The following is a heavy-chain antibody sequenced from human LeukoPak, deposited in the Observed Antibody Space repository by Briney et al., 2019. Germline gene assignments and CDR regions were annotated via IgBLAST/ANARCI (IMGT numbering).Heavy chain of an antibody. J-gene: IGHJ4*02. CDR3: ASIFTAGSGKPFDY. CDR2: IYSGGST. Sequence: GGSLRLSCAASGFTVSSNYMSWVRQAPGRGLEWVSVIYSGGSTYYADSVKGRFTISRDNAKNSLYLQMNSLRAEDTAVYYCASIFTAGSGKPFDYWGQGTLVTVSS. V-gene: IGHV3-66*01. CDR1: GFTVSSNY. D-gene: IGHD3-10*01.